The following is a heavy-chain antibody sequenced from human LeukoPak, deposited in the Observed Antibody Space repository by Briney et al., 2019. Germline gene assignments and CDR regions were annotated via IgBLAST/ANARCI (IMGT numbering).Heavy chain of an antibody. CDR1: GFTFNSYS. V-gene: IGHV3-21*01. D-gene: IGHD4/OR15-4a*01. J-gene: IGHJ4*02. CDR2: ISTSGSYI. CDR3: ARGLYFFDS. Sequence: PGGSLRLSCAASGFTFNSYSVHWVRQAPGKGLEWVSSISTSGSYIHYADSVKGRFTISRDNAKNSLYLQMNSLRVEDTAVYYCARGLYFFDSWGQGSLVTVSS.